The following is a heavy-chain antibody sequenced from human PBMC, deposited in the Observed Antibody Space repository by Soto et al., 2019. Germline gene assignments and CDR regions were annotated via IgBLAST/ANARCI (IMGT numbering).Heavy chain of an antibody. Sequence: QVQLVQSGAEVREPGASVKVSCKASGYSFTSLDINWVRQTTGQGLEWMGWMQPSSGRTGYAQKFQGRVTMTRDPSINTAYMELSSLTSDDTPFYYCAGGVTAGVDYWGQGTLVTVSS. J-gene: IGHJ4*02. CDR3: AGGVTAGVDY. V-gene: IGHV1-8*01. D-gene: IGHD1-26*01. CDR1: GYSFTSLD. CDR2: MQPSSGRT.